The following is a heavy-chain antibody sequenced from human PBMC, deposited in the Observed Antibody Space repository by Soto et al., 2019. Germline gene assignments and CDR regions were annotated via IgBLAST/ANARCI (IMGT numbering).Heavy chain of an antibody. Sequence: SETLSLTCTVSGGSISSYYWTWIRQPPGKGLEWIGSIYYSGSTYYNPSLKSRVTISVDTSKNQFSLILSSVTAADTAVYYCAGCDYYYYMDVWGKGTTVTVSS. D-gene: IGHD2-15*01. CDR1: GGSISSYY. V-gene: IGHV4-59*01. CDR3: AGCDYYYYMDV. CDR2: IYYSGST. J-gene: IGHJ6*03.